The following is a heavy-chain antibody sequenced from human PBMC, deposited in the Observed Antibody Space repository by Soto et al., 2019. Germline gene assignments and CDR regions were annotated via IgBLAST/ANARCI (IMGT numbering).Heavy chain of an antibody. Sequence: PGGSLRLSCAASGFTFGPFWMHWVRQAPGKGLVWLSHINSDGSTIVYVDSVKGRFTISRDNAKNSLYLQMNSLRAEDTAVYYCARDSYFDDSSGYLDIWGQGTMVTVSS. CDR3: ARDSYFDDSSGYLDI. D-gene: IGHD3-22*01. CDR2: INSDGSTI. J-gene: IGHJ3*02. V-gene: IGHV3-74*01. CDR1: GFTFGPFW.